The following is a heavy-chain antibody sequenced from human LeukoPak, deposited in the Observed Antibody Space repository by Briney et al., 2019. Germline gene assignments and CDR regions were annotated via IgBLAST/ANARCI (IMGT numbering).Heavy chain of an antibody. J-gene: IGHJ4*02. D-gene: IGHD3-9*01. CDR1: GYTFTNYW. CDR2: IYPDDSDT. V-gene: IGHV5-51*01. CDR3: ARGGLRYLDFDY. Sequence: GESLQISCKGSGYTFTNYWIGWVRQVPGKGLEWMGIIYPDDSDTRYRPSFQGQVTISADKSISTAYLQWSSLKASDTAMYYCARGGLRYLDFDYWGQGTLVTVSS.